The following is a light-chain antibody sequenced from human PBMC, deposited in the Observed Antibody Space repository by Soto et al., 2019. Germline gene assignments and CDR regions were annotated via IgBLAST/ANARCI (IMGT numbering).Light chain of an antibody. CDR2: GAS. V-gene: IGKV3-20*01. J-gene: IGKJ1*01. CDR1: QSVSSSY. Sequence: EIVLTQSPGTLSLSPGEIATLSCRAGQSVSSSYLAWYQQKPGQAPRILIYGASTRATGIPDRFSGSGSGTDFTLTISRLEPEDFAVYYCQQYGNSLTLGQGTKVDIK. CDR3: QQYGNSLT.